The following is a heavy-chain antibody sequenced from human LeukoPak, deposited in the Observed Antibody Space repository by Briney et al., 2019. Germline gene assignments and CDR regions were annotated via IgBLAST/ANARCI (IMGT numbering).Heavy chain of an antibody. V-gene: IGHV3-15*01. J-gene: IGHJ3*02. CDR1: GFTFSNAW. CDR3: TTETYYDFWSGYSNAFDI. Sequence: GSLRLSCAASGFTFSNAWMSWVRQAPGKGLEWVGRIKSKTDGGTTDYAAPVKGRFTISRDDSKNTLYLQMNSLKTEDTAVYYCTTETYYDFWSGYSNAFDIWGQGTMVTVSS. D-gene: IGHD3-3*01. CDR2: IKSKTDGGTT.